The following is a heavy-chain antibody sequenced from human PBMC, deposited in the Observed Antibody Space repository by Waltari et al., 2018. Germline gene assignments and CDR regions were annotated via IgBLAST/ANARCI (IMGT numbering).Heavy chain of an antibody. CDR3: ASTLQYSSGWYPFDY. Sequence: QVQLVESGGGVVQPGRSLRLSCAASGITFSSYGMSWVRQAPGKGLEWVVIVWYDGSNKYYADSVKGRFTISRDNSKNTLYLQMNSLSADDTAVYYCASTLQYSSGWYPFDYWGQGTLVTVSS. CDR2: VWYDGSNK. J-gene: IGHJ4*02. D-gene: IGHD6-19*01. V-gene: IGHV3-33*01. CDR1: GITFSSYG.